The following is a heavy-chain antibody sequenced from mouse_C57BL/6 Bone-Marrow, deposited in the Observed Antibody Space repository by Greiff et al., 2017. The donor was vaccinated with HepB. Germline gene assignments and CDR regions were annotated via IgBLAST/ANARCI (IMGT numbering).Heavy chain of an antibody. Sequence: QVQLQQSGSELRSPGSSVKLSCKDFDSEVFPIAYMSWVRQKPGHGFEWIGGILPSIGRTIYGEKFEDKATLDADTLSNTAYLELNSLTSEDSAIYYCAREDYYGSTHWYFDVWGTGTTVTVSS. CDR1: DSEVFPIAY. D-gene: IGHD1-1*01. CDR3: AREDYYGSTHWYFDV. CDR2: ILPSIGRT. J-gene: IGHJ1*03. V-gene: IGHV15-2*01.